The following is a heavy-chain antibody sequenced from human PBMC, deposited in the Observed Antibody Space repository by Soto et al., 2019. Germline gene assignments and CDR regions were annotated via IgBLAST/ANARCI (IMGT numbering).Heavy chain of an antibody. CDR1: AFTFSSYA. J-gene: IGHJ4*02. D-gene: IGHD6-13*01. CDR2: ISGSGGNT. Sequence: EVQLLECGGGLVQPGGSLRLTCAASAFTFSSYAMSWVRQAPGKGLEWVSMISGSGGNTYFADSVKGRFTISRDNSKNALYLQMNSLRAEDTAVYYCAKVYSSWSTFDYWGQGTLVTVSS. CDR3: AKVYSSWSTFDY. V-gene: IGHV3-23*01.